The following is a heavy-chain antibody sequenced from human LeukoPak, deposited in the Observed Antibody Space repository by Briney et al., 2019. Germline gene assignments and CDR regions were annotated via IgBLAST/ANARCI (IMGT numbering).Heavy chain of an antibody. Sequence: GGSLRLSCAASGFTFSSHSMDWVRQAPGKGLEWVSYISSSSSTIYYADSVKGRFTISRDNAKNSLYLQMNSLRAEDTAVYYCARGAYYYEDWGQGTLVTVSS. CDR2: ISSSSSTI. J-gene: IGHJ4*02. CDR3: ARGAYYYED. CDR1: GFTFSSHS. D-gene: IGHD3-22*01. V-gene: IGHV3-48*01.